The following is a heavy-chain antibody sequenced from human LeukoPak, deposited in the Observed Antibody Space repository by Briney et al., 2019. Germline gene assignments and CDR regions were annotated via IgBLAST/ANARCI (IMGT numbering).Heavy chain of an antibody. V-gene: IGHV3-7*01. J-gene: IGHJ3*02. CDR1: GFTFSSYA. D-gene: IGHD2-15*01. CDR2: IKEDGSEK. CDR3: ASSRGWYAFDI. Sequence: PGGSLRLSCAASGFTFSSYAMSWVRQAPGKGLEWVANIKEDGSEKYFVDSVKGRFTFTRDNAQNSLYVQMNRLRVEDTAVYYCASSRGWYAFDIWGQGTMVTVSS.